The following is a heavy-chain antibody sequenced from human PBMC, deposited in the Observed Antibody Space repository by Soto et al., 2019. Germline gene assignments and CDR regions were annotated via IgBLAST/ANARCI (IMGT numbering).Heavy chain of an antibody. CDR3: ARGVATIGP. CDR2: IYYSGST. Sequence: SETLSLTCSVSGDSISSYYSSWIRQPPGKGLEWIGYIYYSGSTNYNPSFKSRVTISVDTPKNQFSLKLTSVTAADTAVYYCARGVATIGPWGQGTLVTVSS. D-gene: IGHD5-12*01. J-gene: IGHJ5*02. V-gene: IGHV4-59*01. CDR1: GDSISSYY.